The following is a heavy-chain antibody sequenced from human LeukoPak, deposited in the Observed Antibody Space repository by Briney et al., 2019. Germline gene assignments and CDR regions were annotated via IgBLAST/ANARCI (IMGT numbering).Heavy chain of an antibody. CDR2: IIPIFGTA. CDR1: GGTFSSYA. CDR3: AAYGSRGWRAEEFDD. J-gene: IGHJ4*02. D-gene: IGHD3-10*01. V-gene: IGHV1-69*05. Sequence: GSSVNVSFTASGGTFSSYAISWVRQAPGQGLEWMGGIIPIFGTANYAQKFQGRVTITTDESTSTAYMELSSLRSEDTAVYYCAAYGSRGWRAEEFDDWGQGGLV.